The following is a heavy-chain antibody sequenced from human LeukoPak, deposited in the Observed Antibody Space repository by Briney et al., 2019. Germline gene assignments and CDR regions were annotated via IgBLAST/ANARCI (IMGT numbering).Heavy chain of an antibody. CDR2: INSDVKST. J-gene: IGHJ6*02. CDR3: AINGWYCSSTSCYHGDYGMDV. V-gene: IGHV3-74*01. CDR1: GFTFSIDW. Sequence: GGSLRLSCAASGFTFSIDWMGCGRQAPGKGRGWVSRINSDVKSTIYADSVKGRFTISRDNAKNSLYLQINSLRAEDTAVYYCAINGWYCSSTSCYHGDYGMDVWGQGTTVTVSS. D-gene: IGHD2-2*01.